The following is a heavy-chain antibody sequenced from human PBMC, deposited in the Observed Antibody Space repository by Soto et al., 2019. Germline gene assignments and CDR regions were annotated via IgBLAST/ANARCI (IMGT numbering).Heavy chain of an antibody. CDR1: GYTLTELS. CDR3: ATGREQLVNSAAFDI. D-gene: IGHD6-6*01. CDR2: FDPEDGET. Sequence: GASVKVSCKVSGYTLTELSMHWVRQAPGKGLEWMGGFDPEDGETIYAQKSQGRVTMTEDTSTDTAYMELSSLRSEDTAVYYCATGREQLVNSAAFDIWGQGTMVTVSS. V-gene: IGHV1-24*01. J-gene: IGHJ3*02.